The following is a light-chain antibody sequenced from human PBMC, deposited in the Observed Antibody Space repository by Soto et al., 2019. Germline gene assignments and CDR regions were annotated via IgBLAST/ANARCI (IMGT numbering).Light chain of an antibody. CDR1: QSVGSA. CDR2: GAS. Sequence: VLTQSPASLSVSPGQTATLSCRASQSVGSAFGWYQQKPGQAPRLLIYGASTRAAGIPARFRGGGSGADFTLTITSLQSEDFAVYYCQQYDKWPGTFGQGTLVDTK. V-gene: IGKV3-15*01. CDR3: QQYDKWPGT. J-gene: IGKJ1*01.